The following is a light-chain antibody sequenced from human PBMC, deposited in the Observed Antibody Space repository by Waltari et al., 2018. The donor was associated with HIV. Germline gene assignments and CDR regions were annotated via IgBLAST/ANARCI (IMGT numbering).Light chain of an antibody. Sequence: TVMTQSPATLSVSPGERATLSCKASQNIRNNLAWYQQRRGQAPRLLIYGASTRATGVPARFSGSGSGTDFSLTISSLQSEDFAVYYCQQYYGTPWAFGQGTKVEIK. CDR1: QNIRNN. J-gene: IGKJ1*01. V-gene: IGKV3-15*01. CDR3: QQYYGTPWA. CDR2: GAS.